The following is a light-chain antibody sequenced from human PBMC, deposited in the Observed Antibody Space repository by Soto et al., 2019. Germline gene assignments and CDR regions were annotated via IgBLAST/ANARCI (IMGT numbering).Light chain of an antibody. CDR2: KAS. CDR3: QQLET. J-gene: IGKJ1*01. Sequence: DIQMTQSPSTLSASVGDRVTITCRASQSISSWLAWYQQKPGKAPKLLIYKASSLESGVPSRFSCSGSGTEFTLTISSLQPDDCATYYCQQLETFGQGTKVDIK. CDR1: QSISSW. V-gene: IGKV1-5*03.